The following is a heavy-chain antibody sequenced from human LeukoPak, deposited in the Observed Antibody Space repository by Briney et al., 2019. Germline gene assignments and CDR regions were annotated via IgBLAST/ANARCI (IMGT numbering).Heavy chain of an antibody. CDR1: GGSISSHY. J-gene: IGHJ6*03. CDR2: IYISGDT. V-gene: IGHV4-4*07. CDR3: ARDQRAYYHMDV. Sequence: SETLSLTCTVSGGSISSHYWSWIRQPAGKGLEWIGRIYISGDTDYNPSLKSRVTMSVDTSKNQFFLKLGSVTAADTAVYYCARDQRAYYHMDVWGKGTTVTVSS.